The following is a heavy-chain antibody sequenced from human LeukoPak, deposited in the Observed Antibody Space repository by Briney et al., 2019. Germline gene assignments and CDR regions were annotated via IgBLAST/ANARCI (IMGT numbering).Heavy chain of an antibody. V-gene: IGHV1-2*02. J-gene: IGHJ4*02. CDR1: GYTFTGYY. Sequence: GASVKDSWKASGYTFTGYYILWVRQAPGQGLEWMGWINPNSGGRNYAQKFQGRVTMTRDTSTTYMELSRLTSDDTAVYYCARAYSDYYAFDYWGQGTRFTVSS. CDR2: INPNSGGR. CDR3: ARAYSDYYAFDY. D-gene: IGHD5-12*01.